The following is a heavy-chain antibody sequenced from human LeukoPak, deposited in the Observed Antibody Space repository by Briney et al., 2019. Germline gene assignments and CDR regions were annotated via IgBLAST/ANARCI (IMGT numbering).Heavy chain of an antibody. D-gene: IGHD2/OR15-2a*01. CDR1: GYTFTSYY. J-gene: IGHJ2*01. CDR2: IWYDGSNK. Sequence: SCKASGYTFTSYYMHWVRQAPGKGLEWVAVIWYDGSNKYYPDSVQGRFTISRDNSKNTLYLQVNSLRAEDTAVYYCARDRSMSGWYIDLWGRGTLVTVSS. V-gene: IGHV3-33*01. CDR3: ARDRSMSGWYIDL.